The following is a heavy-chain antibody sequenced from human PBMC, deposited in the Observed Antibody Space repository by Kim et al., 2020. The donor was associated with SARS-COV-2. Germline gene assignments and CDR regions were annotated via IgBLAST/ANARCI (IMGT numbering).Heavy chain of an antibody. Sequence: GESLKISCEGSGYSFTNYWIGWVRQTPGKGLEWMGIIFPGRSDTRYSPSFQGQVTISADKSISTAYLQWSSLMASDTAIYYCVRHRDGYNPLDSWGQGTLVTVAS. CDR1: GYSFTNYW. CDR2: IFPGRSDT. V-gene: IGHV5-51*01. CDR3: VRHRDGYNPLDS. D-gene: IGHD5-12*01. J-gene: IGHJ4*02.